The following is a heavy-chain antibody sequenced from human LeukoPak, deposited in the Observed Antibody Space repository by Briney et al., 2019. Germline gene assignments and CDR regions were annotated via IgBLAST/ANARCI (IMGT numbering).Heavy chain of an antibody. J-gene: IGHJ4*02. CDR1: GFTFSSYG. Sequence: GGSLRLSCAASGFTFSSYGMHWVRQAPGKGLEWVSTISCSGVSTYYADSVEGRFTISRDNSKHTLYLQMNSLRAEDTAVYYCANPRTPSGYYFFDYWGQGTLVTVSS. V-gene: IGHV3-23*01. CDR2: ISCSGVST. CDR3: ANPRTPSGYYFFDY. D-gene: IGHD3-22*01.